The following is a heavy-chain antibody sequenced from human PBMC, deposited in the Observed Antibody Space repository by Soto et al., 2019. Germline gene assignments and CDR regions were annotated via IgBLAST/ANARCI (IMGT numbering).Heavy chain of an antibody. V-gene: IGHV3-23*01. CDR1: GFTFSSYA. CDR3: ASSSFGGNDAFDL. D-gene: IGHD2-15*01. CDR2: ISGSGGST. J-gene: IGHJ3*01. Sequence: EVQLLESGGGLVQPGGSLRLSCAASGFTFSSYAMSWFRQAPGKGLEWVSAISGSGGSTYYADSVKGRFTISRDNSKNGRELEKNGMRADGMPVYYDASSSFGGNDAFDLWGQGTMVTV.